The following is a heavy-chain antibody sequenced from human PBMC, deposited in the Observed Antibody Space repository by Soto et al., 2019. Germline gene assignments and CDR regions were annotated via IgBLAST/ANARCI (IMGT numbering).Heavy chain of an antibody. J-gene: IGHJ4*02. D-gene: IGHD3-9*01. V-gene: IGHV3-66*01. CDR1: GFTVSSNY. CDR2: IYSGGST. Sequence: PGGSLRLSCAASGFTVSSNYMSWVRQAPGRGLEWVSVIYSGGSTDYADSVKGRFTISRDNSKNTLYLQMNSLRAEDTAVYYCARGAREYDILTGYYYYLDYWGQGTLVTVSS. CDR3: ARGAREYDILTGYYYYLDY.